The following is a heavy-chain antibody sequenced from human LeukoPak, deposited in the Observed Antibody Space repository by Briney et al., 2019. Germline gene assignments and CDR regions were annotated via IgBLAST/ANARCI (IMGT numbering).Heavy chain of an antibody. D-gene: IGHD3-22*01. Sequence: PSETLSLTCAVYGGSFSGYYWSWIRQPPGKGLEWIGEINHSGSTNYNPSLKSRVTISVDTSKNQFSLKLSSVTAADTAVYYCARGGGYSSGYYYSFLYDYWGQGTLVTVSS. CDR1: GGSFSGYY. V-gene: IGHV4-34*01. CDR2: INHSGST. J-gene: IGHJ4*02. CDR3: ARGGGYSSGYYYSFLYDY.